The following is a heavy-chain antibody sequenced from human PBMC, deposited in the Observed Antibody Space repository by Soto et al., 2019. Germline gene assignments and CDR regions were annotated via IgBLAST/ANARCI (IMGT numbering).Heavy chain of an antibody. CDR1: GGSISTYY. CDR2: IHYSGSA. V-gene: IGHV4-59*01. J-gene: IGHJ5*02. D-gene: IGHD3-16*02. CDR3: ARGNLVGP. Sequence: QVQLQESGPGLVKPSETLSLTCTISGGSISTYYWSWIRQPPGKGLEWIGYIHYSGSANYNPSLKRRLTVAVDTSKTPYSLKLSSVTAADTAVSFCARGNLVGPWGQGTLVTVSS.